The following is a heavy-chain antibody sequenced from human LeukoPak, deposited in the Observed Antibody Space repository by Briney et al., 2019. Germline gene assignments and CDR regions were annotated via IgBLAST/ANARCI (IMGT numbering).Heavy chain of an antibody. J-gene: IGHJ4*02. V-gene: IGHV3-30*18. CDR1: GFTFSSYA. CDR3: AKDRGYSYGYSLDS. CDR2: ISYDGSYE. Sequence: GGSLRLSCAACGFTFSSYAMHWVRQAPGKGLEWVALISYDGSYEYYADSVKGRFTISRDNSKNTLYLQVNSLRPEDTAVYYCAKDRGYSYGYSLDSWGQGTLATVSS. D-gene: IGHD5-18*01.